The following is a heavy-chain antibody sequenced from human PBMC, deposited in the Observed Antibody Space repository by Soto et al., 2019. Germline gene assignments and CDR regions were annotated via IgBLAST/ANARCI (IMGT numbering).Heavy chain of an antibody. CDR1: GFTFSSYA. J-gene: IGHJ6*02. D-gene: IGHD1-26*01. CDR3: AKDLRGRYSSYYYGMDV. V-gene: IGHV3-23*01. Sequence: EVQLLESGGGLVQPGGSLRLSCAASGFTFSSYAMSWVRQAPGKGLEWVSAISGSGGSTYYADSVKGRFTISRDNSKNTLYLQMNSLRAEDTAVYYCAKDLRGRYSSYYYGMDVWGQGTTVTVSS. CDR2: ISGSGGST.